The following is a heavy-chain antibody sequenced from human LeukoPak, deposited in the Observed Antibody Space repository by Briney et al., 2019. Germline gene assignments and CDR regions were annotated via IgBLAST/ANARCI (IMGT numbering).Heavy chain of an antibody. V-gene: IGHV3-30-3*01. Sequence: GGSLRLSCAASGFTFSNYAMHWVRQAPGKGLEWVAVISYDGSNKYYADSVKGRFTISRDNSTNTLYLQMNSLRAEDTAVYYCARVPPLKTNGMDVWGQGTTVTVSS. CDR1: GFTFSNYA. CDR2: ISYDGSNK. D-gene: IGHD1/OR15-1a*01. CDR3: ARVPPLKTNGMDV. J-gene: IGHJ6*02.